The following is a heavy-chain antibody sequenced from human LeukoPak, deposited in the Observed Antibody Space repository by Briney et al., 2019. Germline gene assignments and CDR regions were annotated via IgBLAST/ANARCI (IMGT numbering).Heavy chain of an antibody. CDR1: GGTFSSYA. Sequence: SVKVSCKASGGTFSSYAISWVRQAPGHGLEWMGGIIPIFGTANYAQKFQGRVTITTDESTSTAYMELSSLRSEDTAVYYCARGKIVGIAAAGGYFDYWGQGTLVTVSS. CDR2: IIPIFGTA. J-gene: IGHJ4*02. D-gene: IGHD6-13*01. V-gene: IGHV1-69*05. CDR3: ARGKIVGIAAAGGYFDY.